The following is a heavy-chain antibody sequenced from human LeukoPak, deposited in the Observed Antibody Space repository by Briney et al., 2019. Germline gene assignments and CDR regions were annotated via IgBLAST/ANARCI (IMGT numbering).Heavy chain of an antibody. Sequence: GGSLRLSCAASGFTFSNYAMTWVRQAPGKGLEWVSTISGTGGFTTSTYYADSVKGRFTISRDNSDNKLYLQMDGLRADDTAVYYCVKDRRYAGYSVLSWFDPWGQGTLVTVSS. J-gene: IGHJ5*02. CDR3: VKDRRYAGYSVLSWFDP. CDR1: GFTFSNYA. D-gene: IGHD4-23*01. V-gene: IGHV3-23*01. CDR2: ISGTGGFTTST.